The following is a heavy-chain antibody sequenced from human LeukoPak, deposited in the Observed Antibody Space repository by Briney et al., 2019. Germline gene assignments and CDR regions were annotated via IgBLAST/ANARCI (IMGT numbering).Heavy chain of an antibody. D-gene: IGHD4-23*01. Sequence: GGSLRLSCAASGFTFDDYGMSWVRQAPGKGLEWVSGINWNGGSTGYADSVKGRFTTSRDNAKNSLYLQMNSLRAEDTALYYCARELGYGGNGGRDYCGEGTLVTVSS. CDR1: GFTFDDYG. CDR3: ARELGYGGNGGRDY. V-gene: IGHV3-20*04. J-gene: IGHJ4*02. CDR2: INWNGGST.